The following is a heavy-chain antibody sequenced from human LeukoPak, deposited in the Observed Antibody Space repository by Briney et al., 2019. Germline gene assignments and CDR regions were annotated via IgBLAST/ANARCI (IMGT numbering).Heavy chain of an antibody. CDR1: GITFSNYA. Sequence: PGGSLRLSCVASGITFSNYAVSWVRQAPEKGLDWVSVISGSAHKIRYADSVEGRFTISRDNSENIVYLQMNNLRAEDTAVYYCAGRVTGYSSGYVYWGQGTLVTVSS. CDR3: AGRVTGYSSGYVY. D-gene: IGHD5-18*01. CDR2: ISGSAHKI. V-gene: IGHV3-23*01. J-gene: IGHJ4*02.